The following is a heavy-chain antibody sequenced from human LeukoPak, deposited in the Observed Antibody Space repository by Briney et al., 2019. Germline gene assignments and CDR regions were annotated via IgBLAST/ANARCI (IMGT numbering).Heavy chain of an antibody. CDR2: ISYDGSNK. J-gene: IGHJ4*02. D-gene: IGHD3-10*01. V-gene: IGHV3-30*04. CDR1: GFTFSSYA. CDR3: ARAAIYGSGSYSFDY. Sequence: GRSLRLSCAASGFTFSSYAMHWVRQAPGKGLEWVAVISYDGSNKYYADSVRGRFTISRDNSKNTLYLQINSLRAEDTAVYYCARAAIYGSGSYSFDYWGQGTLVTVSS.